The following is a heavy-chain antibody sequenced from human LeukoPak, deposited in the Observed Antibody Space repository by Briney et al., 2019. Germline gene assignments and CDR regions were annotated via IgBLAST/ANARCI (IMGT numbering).Heavy chain of an antibody. V-gene: IGHV4-34*01. CDR1: GGSFSGYY. D-gene: IGHD6-19*01. CDR2: INHSGST. Sequence: SETLSLTCAVYGGSFSGYYWSWIRQPPGKGLEWIGEINHSGSTNYNPSLRSRVTISLEMSKQQFSLTLTSVTAADTAMYYCARGTLYRGWSYYLDFWGQGSQVTVSS. CDR3: ARGTLYRGWSYYLDF. J-gene: IGHJ4*02.